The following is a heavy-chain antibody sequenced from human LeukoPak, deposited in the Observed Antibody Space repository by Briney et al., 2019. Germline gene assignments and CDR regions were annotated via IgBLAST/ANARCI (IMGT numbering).Heavy chain of an antibody. J-gene: IGHJ4*02. CDR3: ARSPYTSGWYGVGY. V-gene: IGHV3-7*01. Sequence: GGPLRLPCEGSGFTFNSYWMSWVPRAPGKGLEWVANIKQDGSEKYFVDSVKGRFTISRDNAKNSLYLQLNSLRAEDTAVYYCARSPYTSGWYGVGYWGQGALVTVSS. CDR1: GFTFNSYW. D-gene: IGHD6-19*01. CDR2: IKQDGSEK.